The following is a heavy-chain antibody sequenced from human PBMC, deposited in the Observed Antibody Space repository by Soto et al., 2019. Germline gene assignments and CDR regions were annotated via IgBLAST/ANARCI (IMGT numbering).Heavy chain of an antibody. J-gene: IGHJ6*03. V-gene: IGHV1-18*04. Sequence: ASVKVSCKASGYTFTSYHIHWVRQAPGQGREWMGWISAYNGNTNYAQKFQGRVTMTTDTSTSTAYMELRSLRSDDTAVYYCAAVVSDYSNYGYYYYMDVWGKGTTVTVSS. CDR3: AAVVSDYSNYGYYYYMDV. CDR2: ISAYNGNT. CDR1: GYTFTSYH. D-gene: IGHD4-4*01.